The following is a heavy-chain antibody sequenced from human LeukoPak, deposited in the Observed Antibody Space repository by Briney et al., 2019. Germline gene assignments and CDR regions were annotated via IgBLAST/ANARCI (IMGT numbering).Heavy chain of an antibody. CDR2: IKPDGSEK. CDR3: TRIGAGSSRDY. J-gene: IGHJ4*02. Sequence: GGSLRLSCAASAFTFRTYWMSWVRQAPGKGLEWVAMIKPDGSEKYYVDSVKGLFTISRDNAKNSLYLQMTSLRVEDTAVYYCTRIGAGSSRDYWGQGTLVTVSS. D-gene: IGHD6-13*01. CDR1: AFTFRTYW. V-gene: IGHV3-7*05.